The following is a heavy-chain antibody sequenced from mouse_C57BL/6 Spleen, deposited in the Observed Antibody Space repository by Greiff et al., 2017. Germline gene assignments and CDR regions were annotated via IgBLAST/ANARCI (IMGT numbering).Heavy chain of an antibody. CDR3: TQDSSGVWFAY. D-gene: IGHD3-2*02. CDR1: GFNIKDYY. J-gene: IGHJ3*01. V-gene: IGHV14-1*01. Sequence: VQLKESGAELVRPGASVKLSCTASGFNIKDYYMHWVKQRPEQGLEWIGRIDPVDGDTEYAPKFQSKATMTADTSSNTAYLQLSSLTSEDTAVYYCTQDSSGVWFAYWGQGTLVTVSA. CDR2: IDPVDGDT.